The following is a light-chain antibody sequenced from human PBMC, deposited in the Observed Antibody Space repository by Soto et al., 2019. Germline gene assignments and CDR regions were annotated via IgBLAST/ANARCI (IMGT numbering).Light chain of an antibody. J-gene: IGKJ1*01. Sequence: DIQLTQSRSSLSASLGDRVTISCRASQNIGTYLNWFLQKPGEAPKLLIYVATSLQNGVPSRFSGTGSETDFTLTISSLQPEDVGVYFCHQSDSTPQTFGQGTRV. CDR2: VAT. V-gene: IGKV1-39*01. CDR3: HQSDSTPQT. CDR1: QNIGTY.